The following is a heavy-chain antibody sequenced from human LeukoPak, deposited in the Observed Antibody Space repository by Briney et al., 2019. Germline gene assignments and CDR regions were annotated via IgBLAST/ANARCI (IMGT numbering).Heavy chain of an antibody. J-gene: IGHJ5*02. CDR2: INHCGST. CDR1: GGFFSGYY. D-gene: IGHD2-15*01. Sequence: PSETLSLTCAVYGGFFSGYYWSWLPPPPGKGLERIGEINHCGSTNYNPSLKSRVTISVDTSKNQFSLKLSSVTAADTAVYYCARGSGSLVVAATPEGYNWFDPWGQGTLVTVSS. CDR3: ARGSGSLVVAATPEGYNWFDP. V-gene: IGHV4-34*01.